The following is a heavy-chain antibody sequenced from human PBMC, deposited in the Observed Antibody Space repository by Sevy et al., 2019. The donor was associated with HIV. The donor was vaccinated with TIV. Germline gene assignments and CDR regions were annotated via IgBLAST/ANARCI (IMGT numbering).Heavy chain of an antibody. D-gene: IGHD2-2*01. CDR3: ARDNATVSRRGLRYYYTVRTS. J-gene: IGHJ6*02. CDR1: GFTFSTYW. Sequence: GGSLRLSCAASGFTFSTYWMSWFRQAPGKGLEWVANINEDGTEKFYVDSVKGRFTMSRDNAKNSLYLQMNSLRAGDGAVYYCARDNATVSRRGLRYYYTVRTSGAKGPRSPSP. CDR2: INEDGTEK. V-gene: IGHV3-7*01.